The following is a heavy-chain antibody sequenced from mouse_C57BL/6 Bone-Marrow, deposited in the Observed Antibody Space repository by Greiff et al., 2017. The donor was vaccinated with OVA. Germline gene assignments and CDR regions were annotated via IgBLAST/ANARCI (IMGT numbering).Heavy chain of an antibody. J-gene: IGHJ4*01. CDR3: ARQTYYGSSPYYYAMDY. CDR1: GFSLTSYG. Sequence: VHLVESGPGLVAPSQSLSITCTVSGFSLTSYGVHWVRQPPGKGLEWLVVIWSDGSTTYNSALKSRLSISKDNSKSQVFLKMNSLQTDDTAMYYCARQTYYGSSPYYYAMDYWGQGTSVTVSS. V-gene: IGHV2-6-1*01. CDR2: IWSDGST. D-gene: IGHD1-1*01.